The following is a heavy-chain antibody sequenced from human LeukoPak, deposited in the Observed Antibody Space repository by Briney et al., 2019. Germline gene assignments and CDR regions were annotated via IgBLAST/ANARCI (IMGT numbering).Heavy chain of an antibody. V-gene: IGHV3-33*06. J-gene: IGHJ4*02. CDR1: GFTFSSCG. D-gene: IGHD4-17*01. CDR3: AKDFSDYGVTFDY. CDR2: IWYDGSNK. Sequence: GGSLRLSCAASGFTFSSCGMHWVRQAPGKGLEWVAVIWYDGSNKYYADSVEGRFTISRDNSKNTLYLQMNSLRAEDTAVYYCAKDFSDYGVTFDYWGQGTLVTVSS.